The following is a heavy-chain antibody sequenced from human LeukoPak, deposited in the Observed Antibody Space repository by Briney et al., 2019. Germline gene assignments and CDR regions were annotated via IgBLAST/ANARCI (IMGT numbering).Heavy chain of an antibody. J-gene: IGHJ4*02. CDR2: IYHSGNT. CDR1: GYSISGGYY. Sequence: PSETLSLTCTVSGYSISGGYYWGWIRQPPGKGLEWIGTIYHSGNTYYNPSLKSRVTISVDTSKNQFSLKLSSVTAADTAVYYCARGLRGQWLVRSWGQGTLVTVSS. D-gene: IGHD6-19*01. CDR3: ARGLRGQWLVRS. V-gene: IGHV4-38-2*02.